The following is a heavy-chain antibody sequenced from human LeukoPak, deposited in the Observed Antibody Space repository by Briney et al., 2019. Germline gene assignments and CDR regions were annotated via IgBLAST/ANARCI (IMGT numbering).Heavy chain of an antibody. CDR2: ISSSSSTI. J-gene: IGHJ4*02. D-gene: IGHD2-15*01. CDR1: GFTFSSYS. V-gene: IGHV3-48*01. CDR3: AKDPSMVVAAYGDY. Sequence: SGGSLRLSCAASGFTFSSYSMNWVRQAPGKGLEWVSYISSSSSTIYYADSVKGRFTISRDNAKNSLYLQMNSLRAEDTAVYYCAKDPSMVVAAYGDYWGQGTLVTVSS.